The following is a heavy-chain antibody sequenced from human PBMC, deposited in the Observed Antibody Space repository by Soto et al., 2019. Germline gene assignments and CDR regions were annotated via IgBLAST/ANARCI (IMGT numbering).Heavy chain of an antibody. D-gene: IGHD1-7*01. J-gene: IGHJ4*02. V-gene: IGHV1-69*06. CDR3: ARVLTGTHPEFDY. CDR1: GGTFSSYA. CDR2: IIPIFGTA. Sequence: SVKVSCKASGGTFSSYAISWVRQAPGQGLEWMGGIIPIFGTANYAQKFQGRVTITADKSTSTAYMELSSLRSEDTAVYYCARVLTGTHPEFDYWGQGTLVTVSS.